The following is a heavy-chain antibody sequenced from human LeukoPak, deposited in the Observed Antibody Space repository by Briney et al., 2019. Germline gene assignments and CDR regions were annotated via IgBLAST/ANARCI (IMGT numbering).Heavy chain of an antibody. J-gene: IGHJ4*02. Sequence: PGGSLRLSCAASGFTFSTYAMTWVRQAPGKGLEWVSAIRGNGGATYYADSVKGRFTISRDNSKNTLYPQMNSLRAEDTAVYYCAKDHYDILTGPYDNWGQGTLVTVPS. D-gene: IGHD3-9*01. CDR3: AKDHYDILTGPYDN. CDR2: IRGNGGAT. V-gene: IGHV3-23*01. CDR1: GFTFSTYA.